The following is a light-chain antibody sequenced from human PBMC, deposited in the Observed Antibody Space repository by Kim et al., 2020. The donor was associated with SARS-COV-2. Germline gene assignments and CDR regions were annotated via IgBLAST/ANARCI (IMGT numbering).Light chain of an antibody. J-gene: IGLJ3*02. CDR2: DTN. CDR1: SFNIGNNY. CDR3: GTWDSRQTALWL. Sequence: QSVLTQPPSVSAAPGQKVTISCSGSSFNIGNNYVSWYQQFPGTAPKLLIYDTNKRPSGIPDRFSGSQSGTTATLDITGLQTGDEAVYYCGTWDSRQTALWLFGGGTNLTVL. V-gene: IGLV1-51*01.